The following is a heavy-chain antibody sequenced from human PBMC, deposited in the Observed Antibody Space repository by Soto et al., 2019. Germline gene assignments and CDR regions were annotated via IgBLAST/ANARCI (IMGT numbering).Heavy chain of an antibody. J-gene: IGHJ6*04. D-gene: IGHD3-16*01. CDR1: GFTVSSTY. V-gene: IGHV3-66*01. Sequence: EVHLVESGGGLVQPGGSLRLSCAASGFTVSSTYMRWVRQAPGKGLEWVSLIQSGGPTYYADSVKGRFTTSRGTSKNTRDHQMDSVRAEDTAVNDGARDDDLCEGGRGDGGPLDVWGKGTTVTVSS. CDR2: IQSGGPT. CDR3: ARDDDLCEGGRGDGGPLDV.